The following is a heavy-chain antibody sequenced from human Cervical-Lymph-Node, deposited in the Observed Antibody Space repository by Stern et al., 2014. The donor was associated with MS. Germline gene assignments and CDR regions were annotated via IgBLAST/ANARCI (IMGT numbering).Heavy chain of an antibody. CDR2: IIPIIGTA. J-gene: IGHJ4*02. CDR1: GGTFSSSD. D-gene: IGHD3-10*01. CDR3: ALGGFGHYFEY. Sequence: VQLVESGAEVQKPGSSEQVSCRASGGTFSSSDISLGRPAPGQVLERMGGIIPIIGTANYAQKYQGRVTITADESTSTAYMELSSLRSEDTAIYYCALGGFGHYFEYWGQGTLVTVSS. V-gene: IGHV1-69*12.